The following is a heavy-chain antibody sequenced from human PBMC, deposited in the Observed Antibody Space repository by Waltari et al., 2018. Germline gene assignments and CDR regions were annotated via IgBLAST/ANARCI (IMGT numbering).Heavy chain of an antibody. CDR1: GFTFSSYS. J-gene: IGHJ6*03. CDR3: ARVGAAAGSLARYYYYYMDV. Sequence: VQLVESGGGLVQPGGSLRLSCAASGFTFSSYSMNWIRQPPGKGLEWIGYIYYSGSTNYNPSLKSRVTISVDTSKNQFSLKLSSVTAADTAVYYCARVGAAAGSLARYYYYYMDVWGKGTTVTVSS. CDR2: IYYSGST. D-gene: IGHD6-13*01. V-gene: IGHV4-59*01.